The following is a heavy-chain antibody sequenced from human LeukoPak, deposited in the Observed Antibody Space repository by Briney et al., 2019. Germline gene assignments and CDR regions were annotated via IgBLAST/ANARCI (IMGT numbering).Heavy chain of an antibody. D-gene: IGHD3-16*01. Sequence: PSQTLSLTCTVSGGSISSGSYYWSWIRQPAGKGLEWIGRIYTSGSTNYNPSLKSRVTISVDTSKNQFSLKLSSVTAADTAVYYCARSEINDYFKYWGQGILVTVST. CDR3: ARSEINDYFKY. CDR2: IYTSGST. V-gene: IGHV4-61*02. CDR1: GGSISSGSYY. J-gene: IGHJ4*02.